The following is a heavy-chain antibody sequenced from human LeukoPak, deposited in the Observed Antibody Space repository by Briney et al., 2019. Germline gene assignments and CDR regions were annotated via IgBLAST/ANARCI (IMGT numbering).Heavy chain of an antibody. CDR2: ISSSSSYI. CDR1: GFTFSSYS. V-gene: IGHV3-21*01. CDR3: ARVVTLYSSSSGDY. D-gene: IGHD6-6*01. J-gene: IGHJ4*02. Sequence: GGSLRLSCAASGFTFSSYSMNWVRQAPGKGLEWVSSISSSSSYIYYADSVKGRFTIPRDNAKNSLYLQMNSLRAEDTAVYYCARVVTLYSSSSGDYWGQGTLVTVSS.